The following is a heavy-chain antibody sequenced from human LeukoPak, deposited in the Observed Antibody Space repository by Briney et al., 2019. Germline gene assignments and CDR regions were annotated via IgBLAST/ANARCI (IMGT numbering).Heavy chain of an antibody. CDR3: ARVAVVGAKYNWFDP. CDR2: INPTGGST. CDR1: GYTFTSYY. V-gene: IGHV1-46*01. J-gene: IGHJ5*02. D-gene: IGHD1-26*01. Sequence: ASVKVSCKASGYTFTSYYMHWVRQAPGQGLEWMGIINPTGGSTSYAQKFQGRVTITADKSTSTAYMELSSLRSEDTAVYYCARVAVVGAKYNWFDPWGQGTLVTVSS.